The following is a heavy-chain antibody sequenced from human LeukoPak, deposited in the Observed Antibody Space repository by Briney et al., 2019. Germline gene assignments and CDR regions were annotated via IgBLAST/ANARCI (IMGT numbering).Heavy chain of an antibody. Sequence: PGGSLRLSCAASGFTFSSYAMSWVRQAPGKGLEWVSAISGSGGSTDYADSVKGRFTISRDNSKNTLFLQMNSLRAEDTAVYYCAKCRPRLAVTRGTFDNWGQGALVTVSS. V-gene: IGHV3-23*01. CDR3: AKCRPRLAVTRGTFDN. CDR1: GFTFSSYA. D-gene: IGHD4-17*01. CDR2: ISGSGGST. J-gene: IGHJ4*02.